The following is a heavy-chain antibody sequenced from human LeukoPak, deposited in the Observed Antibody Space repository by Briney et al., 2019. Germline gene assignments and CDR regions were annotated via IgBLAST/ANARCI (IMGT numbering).Heavy chain of an antibody. CDR1: GDSVSSNSAA. J-gene: IGHJ5*02. CDR2: TYYRSKWYN. D-gene: IGHD4-17*01. V-gene: IGHV6-1*01. Sequence: SQTLSLTCAISGDSVSSNSAAWNWIRQSPSRGLEWLGRTYYRSKWYNDYAVSVKSRININPDTSKNQFSLQLNSVTPEDTAVYYCVRDLTVTTLPWFDPWGQGNLVTASS. CDR3: VRDLTVTTLPWFDP.